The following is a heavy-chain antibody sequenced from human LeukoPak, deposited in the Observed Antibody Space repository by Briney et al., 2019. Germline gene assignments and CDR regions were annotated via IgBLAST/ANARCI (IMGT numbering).Heavy chain of an antibody. J-gene: IGHJ4*02. CDR3: ARAPDDYDFWSGPFDY. D-gene: IGHD3-3*01. V-gene: IGHV1-18*01. CDR1: GYTLTNYG. Sequence: ASVKVSCTASGYTLTNYGISWVRQAPGQGLEWMGWISAYSGNTNYAQNLQGRVTMTTDTSTSTAYMELRSLRSDDTAVYYCARAPDDYDFWSGPFDYWGRGTLVTVSS. CDR2: ISAYSGNT.